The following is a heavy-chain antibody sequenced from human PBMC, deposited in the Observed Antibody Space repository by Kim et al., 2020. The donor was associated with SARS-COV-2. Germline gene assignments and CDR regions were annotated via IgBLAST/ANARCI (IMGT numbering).Heavy chain of an antibody. CDR2: ISYDGRSE. D-gene: IGHD6-19*01. Sequence: GGSLRLSCAASGFTFSAYGIHWVRQPPGRGLEWVAIISYDGRSEYYSESVKGRFTISRDDSKNTVDLQMNSLISQDTAIYYCAKGYKIYSSACFFDNWGQGSLVTVSS. CDR3: AKGYKIYSSACFFDN. J-gene: IGHJ4*02. V-gene: IGHV3-30*18. CDR1: GFTFSAYG.